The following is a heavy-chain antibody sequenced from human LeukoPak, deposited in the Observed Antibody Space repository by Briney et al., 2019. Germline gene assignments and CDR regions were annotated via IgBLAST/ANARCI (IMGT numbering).Heavy chain of an antibody. CDR2: MNPNSGNT. CDR3: ARGLHCSSTSCTTT. D-gene: IGHD2-2*01. V-gene: IGHV1-8*03. CDR1: GYTFTSYD. Sequence: ASVKVSCKASGYTFTSYDINWVRQATGQGLGWMGWMNPNSGNTGYAQKFQGRVTITRNTSISTAYMELSSLRSEDTAVYYCARGLHCSSTSCTTTWGQGTLVTVSS. J-gene: IGHJ5*02.